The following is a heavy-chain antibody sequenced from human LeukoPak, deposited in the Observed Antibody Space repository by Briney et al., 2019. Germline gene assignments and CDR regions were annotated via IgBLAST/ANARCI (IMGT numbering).Heavy chain of an antibody. D-gene: IGHD2-2*01. CDR2: ITSSGGYT. CDR3: AKRGYCSTGNCYHHFDD. V-gene: IGHV3-23*01. J-gene: IGHJ4*02. CDR1: GFTFRSYA. Sequence: GGSLRLSCAASGFTFRSYAMNWVRQPPGKGLEWVSTITSSGGYTYYADSVRGRFTISRDNSKNTVYVQMNSLRAEDTAVYYCAKRGYCSTGNCYHHFDDWGQGTLVTVPS.